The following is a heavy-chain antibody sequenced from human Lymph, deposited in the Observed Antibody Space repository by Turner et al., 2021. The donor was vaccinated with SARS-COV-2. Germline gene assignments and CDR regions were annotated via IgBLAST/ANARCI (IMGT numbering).Heavy chain of an antibody. J-gene: IGHJ4*02. CDR2: ISYDGSNK. D-gene: IGHD2-15*01. CDR1: GFPFRTYG. V-gene: IGHV3-30*18. CDR3: AKMGGVYCSGGNCYSGRLDY. Sequence: QVQLVESGGGGVRPGGSRNLSCAASGFPFRTYGMHWVRQAPGKGLEWVAVISYDGSNKYYADSVKGRFTISRDNSKNTLYLQMNSLRAEDTAVYYCAKMGGVYCSGGNCYSGRLDYWGQGTLVTVSS.